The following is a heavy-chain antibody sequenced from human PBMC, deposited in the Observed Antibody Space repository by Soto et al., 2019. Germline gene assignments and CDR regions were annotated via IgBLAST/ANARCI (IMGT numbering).Heavy chain of an antibody. CDR2: IIPILGTI. CDR1: GRTFLISA. D-gene: IGHD1-26*01. J-gene: IGHJ4*02. CDR3: ERGKEWEKPSNHYYFDY. V-gene: IGHV1-69*06. Sequence: QVQLVQSGAEVKTPGSSVRVSCKTAGRTFLISAIAWVRQAPGQGLEWMGGIIPILGTIHIAQNFQGRVKFNADISTSTAYIDMSSLRSEDTATYFCERGKEWEKPSNHYYFDYWGQGSQVIVSS.